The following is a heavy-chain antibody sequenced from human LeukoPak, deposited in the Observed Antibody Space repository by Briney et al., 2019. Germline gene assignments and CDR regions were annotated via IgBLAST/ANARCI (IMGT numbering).Heavy chain of an antibody. V-gene: IGHV6-1*01. D-gene: IGHD4-11*01. Sequence: SQTLSLSSAISDASVSSTSITCNWLRQSPSRGLEWLGRTYYRSKWYNDYALSVKSRITINPDTSKNQLSLQLTSVSPEDTAVYYCARDSRVSNSLPLDNWGQGTLVTVSS. CDR2: TYYRSKWYN. J-gene: IGHJ4*02. CDR3: ARDSRVSNSLPLDN. CDR1: DASVSSTSIT.